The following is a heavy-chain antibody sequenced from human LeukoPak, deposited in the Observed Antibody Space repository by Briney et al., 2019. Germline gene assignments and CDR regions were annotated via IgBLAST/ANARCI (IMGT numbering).Heavy chain of an antibody. CDR2: ISYDGNNK. Sequence: PGRSLRLSCAVSGFTFSRYSMHWVRQAPGKGLEWVAVISYDGNNKYYANSVKGRFTMSRDNSKNTMYLQMNSLRIEDTAVYYCARGLPGGFVGFTSSWYPLDSWGQGTLVTVSS. CDR3: ARGLPGGFVGFTSSWYPLDS. D-gene: IGHD6-13*01. J-gene: IGHJ4*02. V-gene: IGHV3-30-3*01. CDR1: GFTFSRYS.